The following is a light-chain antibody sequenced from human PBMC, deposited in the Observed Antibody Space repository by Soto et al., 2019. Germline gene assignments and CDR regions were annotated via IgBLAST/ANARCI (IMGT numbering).Light chain of an antibody. CDR2: DNS. CDR3: GTWDSSLNANGV. V-gene: IGLV1-51*01. CDR1: SSNIGNNY. Sequence: QSVLTQPPSVSAAPGQKVTISCSGSSSNIGNNYVSWYQQLPGTAPKLLIYDNSKRPSGIPDRFSGSKSGTSATLDITGLQTGDEADYYCGTWDSSLNANGVFGGGTKLTVL. J-gene: IGLJ3*02.